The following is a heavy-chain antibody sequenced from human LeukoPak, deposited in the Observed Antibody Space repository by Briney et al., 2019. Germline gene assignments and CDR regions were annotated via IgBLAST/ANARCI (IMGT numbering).Heavy chain of an antibody. Sequence: RTGGSLRLSCATSGFSFSSIFLNWVRQAPGKGLQYVSSIDTTHYTYYAGSVKGRFTISRDNAKNSLYLQMNNLKAEDTSVYYCTTESSGALDYWGQGTLVTVSS. V-gene: IGHV3-69-1*01. CDR3: TTESSGALDY. CDR1: GFSFSSIF. D-gene: IGHD1-26*01. CDR2: IDTTHYT. J-gene: IGHJ4*02.